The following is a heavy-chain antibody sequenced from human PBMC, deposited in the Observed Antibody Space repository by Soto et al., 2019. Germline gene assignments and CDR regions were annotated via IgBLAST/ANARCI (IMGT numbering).Heavy chain of an antibody. V-gene: IGHV1-18*04. CDR1: GYTLLSYS. J-gene: IGHJ6*02. Sequence: ASVKVSCKASGYTLLSYSITWVRQAPGQGLEWIGWIDSYTGNTNYEQKFQGRVTMTTDSPTSTAYMELRGLRSDDSAIYYCARVYALADNHGMDVWGQGTTVTVSS. CDR3: ARVYALADNHGMDV. CDR2: IDSYTGNT. D-gene: IGHD4-17*01.